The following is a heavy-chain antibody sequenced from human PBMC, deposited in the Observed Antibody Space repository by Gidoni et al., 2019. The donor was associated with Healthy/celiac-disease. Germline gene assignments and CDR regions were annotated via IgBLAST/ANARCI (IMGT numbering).Heavy chain of an antibody. Sequence: QVQLQESGPGLVKPSQTLSLTCTVSGGSISSGGYYWSWIRQHPGKGLEWIGYIYYSGSTYYNPSLKSRVTISVDTSKNQFSLKLSSVTAADTAVYYCARGGVAAAGDRARWFDPWGQGTLVTVSS. CDR1: GGSISSGGYY. CDR3: ARGGVAAAGDRARWFDP. V-gene: IGHV4-31*03. CDR2: IYYSGST. D-gene: IGHD6-13*01. J-gene: IGHJ5*02.